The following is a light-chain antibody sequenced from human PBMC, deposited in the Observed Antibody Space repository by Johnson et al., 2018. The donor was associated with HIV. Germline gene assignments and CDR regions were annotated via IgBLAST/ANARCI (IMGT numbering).Light chain of an antibody. J-gene: IGLJ1*01. CDR3: GTWCSILKTAF. CDR2: DNN. V-gene: IGLV1-51*01. CDR1: SSNIGNNY. Sequence: VLTQPPSVSAAPGQKVTISCSGSSSNIGNNYVSWYQQVPGAAPKLLIYDNNRRPSGIPYRFSGSKSGTSATLGITGLQTGDEADYYGGTWCSILKTAFFGTETTVTVL.